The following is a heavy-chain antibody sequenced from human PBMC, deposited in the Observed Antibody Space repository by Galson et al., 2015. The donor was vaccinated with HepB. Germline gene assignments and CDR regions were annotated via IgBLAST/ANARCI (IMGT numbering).Heavy chain of an antibody. CDR2: IDPSDSYT. Sequence: QSGAEVKKPGESLRISCKGSGYSFTSYWISWVRQMPGKGLEWMGRIDPSDSYTNYSPSFQGHVTISADKSISTAYLQWSSLKASDTAMYYCARHLRGSGSYYNVDYFDYWGQGTLVTVSS. CDR3: ARHLRGSGSYYNVDYFDY. J-gene: IGHJ4*02. V-gene: IGHV5-10-1*01. CDR1: GYSFTSYW. D-gene: IGHD3-10*01.